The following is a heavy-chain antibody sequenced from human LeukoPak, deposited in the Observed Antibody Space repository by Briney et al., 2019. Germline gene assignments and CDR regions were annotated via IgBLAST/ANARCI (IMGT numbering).Heavy chain of an antibody. Sequence: GASVKVSCKASGYTFTSYDINWVRQATGQGLEWVGWMNPNSGNTGYAQKFQGRVTMTRNTSISTAYMELSSLRSEDTAVYYCARDPYYYGSGSYDYWGQGTLVTVSS. CDR3: ARDPYYYGSGSYDY. V-gene: IGHV1-8*01. CDR1: GYTFTSYD. CDR2: MNPNSGNT. D-gene: IGHD3-10*01. J-gene: IGHJ4*02.